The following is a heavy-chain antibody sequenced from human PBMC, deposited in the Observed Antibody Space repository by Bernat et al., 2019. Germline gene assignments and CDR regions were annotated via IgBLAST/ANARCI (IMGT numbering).Heavy chain of an antibody. J-gene: IGHJ2*01. CDR1: GFTFDDDT. D-gene: IGHD4-23*01. V-gene: IGHV3-43*01. CDR2: ISWDGGRT. Sequence: EVQLVESGGVVVQPGGSLRLSCAASGFTFDDDTMHWVRQAPGKGLEWGSLISWDGGRTYYADSVKGRFTITIDNSKTSLYLQMNSLRTEDTALYYCAKGAYGGKSVTFDLWGRGTLVTVSS. CDR3: AKGAYGGKSVTFDL.